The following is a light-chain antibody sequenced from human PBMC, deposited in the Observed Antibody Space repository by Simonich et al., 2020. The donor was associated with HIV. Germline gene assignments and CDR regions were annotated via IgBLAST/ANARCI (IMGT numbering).Light chain of an antibody. V-gene: IGKV1-5*03. CDR3: QQYNSDST. Sequence: DIQMTQSPSTLSASVGDRVTIPCRASQSISNWLAWYQQKPGKAPKLLIYKASSLESGVPSRFSGSGSGTEFTLTISSLQPDDFATYYCQQYNSDSTFGQGTKVEIK. CDR1: QSISNW. CDR2: KAS. J-gene: IGKJ1*01.